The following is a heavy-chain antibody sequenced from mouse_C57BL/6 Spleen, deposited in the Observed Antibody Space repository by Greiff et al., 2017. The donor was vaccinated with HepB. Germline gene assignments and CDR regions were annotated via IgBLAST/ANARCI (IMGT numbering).Heavy chain of an antibody. V-gene: IGHV3-6*01. CDR1: GYSITSGYY. D-gene: IGHD3-2*02. CDR2: ISYDGSN. J-gene: IGHJ3*01. Sequence: ESGPGLVKPSQSLSLTCSVTGYSITSGYYWNWIRQFPGNKLEWMGYISYDGSNNYNPSLKNRISITRDTSKNQFFLKLNSVTTEDTATDYCARDRTAQATSAWFAYWGQGTLVTVSA. CDR3: ARDRTAQATSAWFAY.